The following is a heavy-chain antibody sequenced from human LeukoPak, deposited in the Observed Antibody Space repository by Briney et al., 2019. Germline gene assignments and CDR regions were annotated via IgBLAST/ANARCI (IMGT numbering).Heavy chain of an antibody. CDR1: GGSISTYY. V-gene: IGHV4-59*01. CDR2: ISYSGST. CDR3: GRVFYSSNWNLFDP. Sequence: SETLSLTCTVSGGSISTYYWSWIRQPPGKGLEWIGYISYSGSTNYNPSLNSRVTISVDTSKNQFSLKLTSVTAADTAVYYCGRVFYSSNWNLFDPWGQGTLVTVSS. J-gene: IGHJ5*02. D-gene: IGHD6-13*01.